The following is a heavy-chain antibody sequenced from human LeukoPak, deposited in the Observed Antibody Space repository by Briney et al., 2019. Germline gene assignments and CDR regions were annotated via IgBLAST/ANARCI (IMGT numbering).Heavy chain of an antibody. J-gene: IGHJ4*02. CDR1: GFTFSSYG. D-gene: IGHD2-2*01. Sequence: GSLRLSCAASGFTFSSYGMHWFRQAPGKGLEWVAVISYDGSNKYYADSVKGRFTISRDNSKNTLYLKMNSLRAEDTAVYYCAKEVNVVVPAAIYYFDYWGQGTLVTVSS. V-gene: IGHV3-30*18. CDR2: ISYDGSNK. CDR3: AKEVNVVVPAAIYYFDY.